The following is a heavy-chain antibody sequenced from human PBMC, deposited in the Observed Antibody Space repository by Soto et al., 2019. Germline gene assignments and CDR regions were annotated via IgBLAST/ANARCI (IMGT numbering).Heavy chain of an antibody. CDR2: VDYSGNS. V-gene: IGHV4-59*01. CDR1: GGSINTYY. D-gene: IGHD6-19*01. CDR3: ATNWFSVAGRFQFDY. Sequence: SETLSLTCTVSGGSINTYYWSWIRQPPGKGLEWIGYVDYSGNSDSSPSLKSRVTISIDTSKKQVSLKLNSVTAADTAVYYCATNWFSVAGRFQFDYWGQGIPVTVSS. J-gene: IGHJ4*02.